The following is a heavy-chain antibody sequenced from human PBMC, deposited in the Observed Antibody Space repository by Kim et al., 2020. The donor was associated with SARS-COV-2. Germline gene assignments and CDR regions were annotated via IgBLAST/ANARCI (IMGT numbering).Heavy chain of an antibody. V-gene: IGHV4-34*01. Sequence: SETLSLTCAVYGGSFSGYYWSWIRQPPGKGLEWIGEINHSGSTNYNPSLKSRVTISVDTSKNQFSLKLSSVTAADTAVYYCARNQQLARYYYYYGMDVWGQGTTVTVSS. CDR2: INHSGST. J-gene: IGHJ6*02. CDR1: GGSFSGYY. CDR3: ARNQQLARYYYYYGMDV. D-gene: IGHD6-13*01.